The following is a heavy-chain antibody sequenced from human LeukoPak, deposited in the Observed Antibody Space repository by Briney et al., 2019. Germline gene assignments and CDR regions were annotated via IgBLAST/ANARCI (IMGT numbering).Heavy chain of an antibody. CDR2: IYYSGST. V-gene: IGHV4-59*01. CDR3: ARHGTSGTNLNWFDP. D-gene: IGHD1-1*01. CDR1: GGSISSFY. J-gene: IGHJ5*02. Sequence: PSETLSLTCSVSGGSISSFYWSWIRQPPGKGLEWIGYIYYSGSTNYNPSLKSRVTISVDTSKNQFSLKLSSVTAADTAVYYCARHGTSGTNLNWFDPWGQGTLVTVSS.